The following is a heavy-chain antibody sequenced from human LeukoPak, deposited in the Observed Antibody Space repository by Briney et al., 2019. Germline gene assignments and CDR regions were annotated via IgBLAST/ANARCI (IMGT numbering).Heavy chain of an antibody. Sequence: GGSLRLSCAASGFTFSSYAMSWVRQAPGMGLEWVSAISGSGGSTYYADSVKGRFTISRDNSKNTLYLQMNSLRAEDTAVYYCAKDDYSNRGFFDYWGQGTLVTVSS. CDR3: AKDDYSNRGFFDY. V-gene: IGHV3-23*01. CDR1: GFTFSSYA. J-gene: IGHJ4*02. CDR2: ISGSGGST. D-gene: IGHD4-11*01.